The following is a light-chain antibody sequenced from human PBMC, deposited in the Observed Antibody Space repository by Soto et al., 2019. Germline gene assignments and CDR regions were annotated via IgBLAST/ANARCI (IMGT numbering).Light chain of an antibody. CDR1: SYNIGAGYD. CDR3: QSSDSSLSGSVV. CDR2: DDT. Sequence: QSVLTQPPSVSGAPGQRVTISCAGSSYNIGAGYDVHWYQQFPGTAPKLLIYDDTNRPSGVPDRFSGSKSATSASLAITGLQAEDEANYYCQSSDSSLSGSVVFGGGTKLTVL. J-gene: IGLJ2*01. V-gene: IGLV1-40*01.